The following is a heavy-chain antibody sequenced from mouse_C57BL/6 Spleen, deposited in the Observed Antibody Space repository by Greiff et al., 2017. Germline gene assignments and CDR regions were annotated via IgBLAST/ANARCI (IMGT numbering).Heavy chain of an antibody. CDR1: GFSFNTYA. CDR2: IRSKSNNYAT. CDR3: VSDYYGYFDY. J-gene: IGHJ2*01. V-gene: IGHV10-1*01. Sequence: EVQLQQSGGGLVQPKGSLKLSCAASGFSFNTYAMNWVRQAPGKGLEWVARIRSKSNNYATYYADSVKDRFTISRDDSESMLYLQMNNLKTEDTAMYYCVSDYYGYFDYWGQGTTLTVSS. D-gene: IGHD1-1*01.